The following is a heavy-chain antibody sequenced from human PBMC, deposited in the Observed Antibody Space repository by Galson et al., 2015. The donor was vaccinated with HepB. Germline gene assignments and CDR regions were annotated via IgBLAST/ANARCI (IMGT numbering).Heavy chain of an antibody. CDR1: GFTFSSYA. CDR2: ISGSGGST. J-gene: IGHJ6*02. D-gene: IGHD2-2*01. V-gene: IGHV3-23*01. CDR3: AKVVVPAAIIGYYYYGMDV. Sequence: SLRLSCAASGFTFSSYAMSWVRQAPGKGLEWVSAISGSGGSTYYADSVKGRFTISRDNSKNTLYLQMNSLRAEDTAVYYCAKVVVPAAIIGYYYYGMDVWGQGTTVTVSS.